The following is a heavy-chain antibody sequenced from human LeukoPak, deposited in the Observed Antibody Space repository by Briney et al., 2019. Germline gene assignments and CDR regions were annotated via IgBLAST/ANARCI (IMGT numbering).Heavy chain of an antibody. Sequence: GASVKVSCKASGYTFTGYYMHWVRQAPGQGLEWMGWINPNSGGTNYAQKFQGRVTMTRDTSTSTVYMELSSLRSEDTAVYYCARDFTVTTRVSGYWGQGTLVTVSS. D-gene: IGHD4-11*01. V-gene: IGHV1-2*02. CDR1: GYTFTGYY. CDR2: INPNSGGT. CDR3: ARDFTVTTRVSGY. J-gene: IGHJ4*02.